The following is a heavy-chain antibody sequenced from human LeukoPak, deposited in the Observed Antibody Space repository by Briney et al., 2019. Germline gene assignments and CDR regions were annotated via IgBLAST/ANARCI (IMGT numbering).Heavy chain of an antibody. CDR2: INSDGSST. CDR1: GFTFSSYW. D-gene: IGHD3-22*01. CDR3: ARGDSSGYYQSLDAFGI. V-gene: IGHV3-74*01. J-gene: IGHJ3*02. Sequence: GGSLRLSCAASGFTFSSYWLHWVRQAPGKGLVWVSRINSDGSSTSYADSVKGRFTISRDNAKNTLYLQMNSLRAEDTAVYYCARGDSSGYYQSLDAFGIWGQGTMVTVSS.